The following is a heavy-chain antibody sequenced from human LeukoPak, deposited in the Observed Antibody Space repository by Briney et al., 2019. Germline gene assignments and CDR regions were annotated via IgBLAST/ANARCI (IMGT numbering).Heavy chain of an antibody. V-gene: IGHV3-21*01. CDR2: ISSSSSYI. Sequence: PGGSLRLSCAASGFSFSSYNMNWVRQAPGKGLEWVSSISSSSSYIYYADSVKGRFTISRDNAKNSLYLQMNSLRAEDTAVYYCARDIWSYYADYWGQGTLVTVSP. J-gene: IGHJ4*02. CDR3: ARDIWSYYADY. CDR1: GFSFSSYN. D-gene: IGHD3-3*01.